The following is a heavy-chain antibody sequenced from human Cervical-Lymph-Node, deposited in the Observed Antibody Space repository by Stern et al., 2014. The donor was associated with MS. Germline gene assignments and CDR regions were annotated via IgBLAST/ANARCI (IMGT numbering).Heavy chain of an antibody. V-gene: IGHV3-30*18. Sequence: VHLVESGGGVVQPGRSLRLSCAGSGFTFSTYGMHWVRQAPGKGLEGVAVISYDGRNEHYVDSVKGRFTISRDNSKNTLYLQMNSLRAEDTAVYYCAKDRGTGWPLDYWGQGTLVTVS. J-gene: IGHJ4*02. CDR1: GFTFSTYG. CDR3: AKDRGTGWPLDY. CDR2: ISYDGRNE. D-gene: IGHD6-19*01.